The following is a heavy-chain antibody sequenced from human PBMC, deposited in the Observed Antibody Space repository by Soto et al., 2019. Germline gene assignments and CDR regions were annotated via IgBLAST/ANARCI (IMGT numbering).Heavy chain of an antibody. D-gene: IGHD2-15*01. J-gene: IGHJ6*02. V-gene: IGHV4-59*01. CDR1: GGSISSYY. CDR3: ARVRLLGSGYYGMDV. CDR2: MYYSGST. Sequence: SETLSLTCTVSGGSISSYYWSWIRQPPGKGLEWIGYMYYSGSTNYNPSLKSRVTISVDTSKNQFSLKLSSVTAADTAVYYCARVRLLGSGYYGMDVWGQGATVTVSS.